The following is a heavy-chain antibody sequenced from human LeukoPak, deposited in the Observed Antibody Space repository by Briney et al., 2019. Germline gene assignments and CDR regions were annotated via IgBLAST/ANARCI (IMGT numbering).Heavy chain of an antibody. V-gene: IGHV4-39*07. CDR1: GGSISSSSYY. CDR3: ASYDYGGNSFDY. J-gene: IGHJ4*02. CDR2: IYYSGST. D-gene: IGHD4-23*01. Sequence: YPSETLSLTCTVSGGSISSSSYYWGWIRQPPGKGLEWIGSIYYSGSTYYNPSLRSRVTISVDTSKNQFSLKLSSVTAADTAVYYCASYDYGGNSFDYWGQGTLVTVSS.